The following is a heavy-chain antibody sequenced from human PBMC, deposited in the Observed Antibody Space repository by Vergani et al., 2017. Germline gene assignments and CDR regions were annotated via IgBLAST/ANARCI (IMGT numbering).Heavy chain of an antibody. J-gene: IGHJ2*01. CDR2: IDRNYGVK. V-gene: IGHV3-9*01. CDR3: VKDNDYDADGPFDL. D-gene: IGHD3-16*01. Sequence: VVAGGGLVQPGGSLRLSCTASGFTFQAFAFHWVRQVSGRGLAWVSGIDRNYGVKNGNSFEGRFSISRDNPKKAVFLQKNNLRHEDTALYFCVKDNDYDADGPFDLWGRGTLVTVSS. CDR1: GFTFQAFA.